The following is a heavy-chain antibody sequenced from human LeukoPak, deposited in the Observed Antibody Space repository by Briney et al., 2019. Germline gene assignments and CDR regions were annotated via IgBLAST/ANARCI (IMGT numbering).Heavy chain of an antibody. V-gene: IGHV1-2*02. CDR2: INPNSGGT. J-gene: IGHJ4*02. CDR1: GYTFTGYY. CDR3: ARAIAARREDY. D-gene: IGHD6-6*01. Sequence: ASVKVSCKASGYTFTGYYMHWVRQAPGQGLEWMGWINPNSGGTTYAQKFQGRVTMTRDTSISTTYMELSRLRSDDTAVYYCARAIAARREDYWGQGTLVTVSS.